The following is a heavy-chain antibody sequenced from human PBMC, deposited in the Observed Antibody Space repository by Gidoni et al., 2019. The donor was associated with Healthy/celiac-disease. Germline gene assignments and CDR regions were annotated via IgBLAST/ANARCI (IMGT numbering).Heavy chain of an antibody. J-gene: IGHJ4*02. V-gene: IGHV4-59*01. Sequence: QVQLQESGPGLVKPSETLSLTCTDSGGSLSSYYWSWIRQPPGKGLEWLVYIYCSGSTNYNPSLKSRVTISVDTPKNQFSLKLSSVTAADTAVYCCARDGGYCSGGSCYQYWGQGTLVTVSS. D-gene: IGHD2-15*01. CDR1: GGSLSSYY. CDR2: IYCSGST. CDR3: ARDGGYCSGGSCYQY.